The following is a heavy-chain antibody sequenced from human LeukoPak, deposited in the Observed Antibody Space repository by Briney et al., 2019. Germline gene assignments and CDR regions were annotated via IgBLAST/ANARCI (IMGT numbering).Heavy chain of an antibody. V-gene: IGHV3-74*01. Sequence: GGSLRLSCAASGFTFSTYWMHWVRQTPGNGLVWVSRIKSDGKSTVYADSVKGRFTISRDNAKNTLYLQMSSLRAEDTAVYYCARALLGDYGFDSWGQGALVTVSS. CDR3: ARALLGDYGFDS. D-gene: IGHD4-17*01. CDR1: GFTFSTYW. CDR2: IKSDGKST. J-gene: IGHJ4*02.